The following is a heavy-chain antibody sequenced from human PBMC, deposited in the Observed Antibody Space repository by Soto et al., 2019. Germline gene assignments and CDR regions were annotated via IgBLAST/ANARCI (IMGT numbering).Heavy chain of an antibody. V-gene: IGHV1-46*01. Sequence: ASVKVSCKASGYSLTGYYMHWVRRAPGQGLEWMGITNPRDGSTSYAQRFQGRVTMTSDTSTSTVYMEMSSLRSDDTAMYFCARSYVTSRPIDFWGQGTLVTVSS. CDR3: ARSYVTSRPIDF. J-gene: IGHJ4*02. D-gene: IGHD3-10*02. CDR2: TNPRDGST. CDR1: GYSLTGYY.